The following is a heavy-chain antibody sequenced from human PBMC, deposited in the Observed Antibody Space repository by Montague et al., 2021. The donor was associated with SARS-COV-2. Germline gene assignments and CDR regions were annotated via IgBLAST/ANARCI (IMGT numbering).Heavy chain of an antibody. CDR3: ARKGSGRSDLAY. Sequence: SETLSLTCAVSRLRISIDDLWPRARVPPAKLLSRVEDVYHPVRTKYKPSLKSRVSMSVDKSWNQFSLRLTSVSAADTAIYYCARKGSGRSDLAYWGQGTLVTVSS. CDR1: RLRISIDDL. V-gene: IGHV4-4*02. J-gene: IGHJ4*02. CDR2: VYHPVRT. D-gene: IGHD1-26*01.